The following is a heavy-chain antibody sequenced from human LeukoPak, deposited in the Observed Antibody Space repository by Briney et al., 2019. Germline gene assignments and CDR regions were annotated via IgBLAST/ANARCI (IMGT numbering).Heavy chain of an antibody. CDR1: GFTFSIYW. CDR2: IKEDGSEK. CDR3: ARYCSGGSCFDY. D-gene: IGHD2-15*01. J-gene: IGHJ4*02. Sequence: GGSLRLSCAASGFTFSIYWMGWVRQAPGKGLEWVANIKEDGSEKYYVDSVKGRFTISRDNAKNSLYLQMNSLRAEDTAVYYCARYCSGGSCFDYWGQGTLVTVSS. V-gene: IGHV3-7*04.